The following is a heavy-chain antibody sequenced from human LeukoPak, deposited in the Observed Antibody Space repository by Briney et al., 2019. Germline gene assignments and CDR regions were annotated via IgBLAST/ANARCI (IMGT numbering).Heavy chain of an antibody. D-gene: IGHD3-22*01. J-gene: IGHJ5*02. CDR1: GGTFSSYA. CDR3: ARDYAGYYDSSGYYYH. V-gene: IGHV1-69*01. Sequence: SVKVSCKASGGTFSSYAISWVRQAPGQGLEWMGGIIPIFGTANYARKFQGRVTITADESTSTAYMELSSLRSEDTAVYYCARDYAGYYDSSGYYYHWGQGTLVTVSS. CDR2: IIPIFGTA.